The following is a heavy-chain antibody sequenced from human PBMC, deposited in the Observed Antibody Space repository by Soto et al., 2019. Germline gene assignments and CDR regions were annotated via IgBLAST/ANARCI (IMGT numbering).Heavy chain of an antibody. CDR2: INSDGSST. CDR1: GFTFSSYW. Sequence: GGSLRLSCAASGFTFSSYWMHWVRQAPGKGLVWVSRINSDGSSTSYADSVKGRFTISRDNAKNTLYLQMNSLRAEDTAVYYCARENPRDLRAFDIWGQGTMVTVSS. CDR3: ARENPRDLRAFDI. J-gene: IGHJ3*02. V-gene: IGHV3-74*01.